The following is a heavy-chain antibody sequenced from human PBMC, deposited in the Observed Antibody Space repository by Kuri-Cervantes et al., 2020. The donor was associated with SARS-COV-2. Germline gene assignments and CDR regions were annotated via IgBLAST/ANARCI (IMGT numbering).Heavy chain of an antibody. D-gene: IGHD2-15*01. Sequence: ASVKVSCKASGYTFTAYFMHWVRQAPGQGLDYMGWIHPNTGGTPFAQKFPGRVTLTRDTSITTVYMDLYSLTSDDTAVYYCARGGKDSPTSMYFYYHMDVWGRGTTVTVSS. CDR2: IHPNTGGT. J-gene: IGHJ6*03. CDR3: ARGGKDSPTSMYFYYHMDV. CDR1: GYTFTAYF. V-gene: IGHV1-2*02.